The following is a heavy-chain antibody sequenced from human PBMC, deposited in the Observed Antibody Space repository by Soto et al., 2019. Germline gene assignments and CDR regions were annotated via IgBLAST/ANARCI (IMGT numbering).Heavy chain of an antibody. V-gene: IGHV1-69*13. J-gene: IGHJ3*02. D-gene: IGHD1-26*01. CDR3: ARGWELHPFDI. Sequence: GASVKVSCKASGGTFSSYAISWVRQAPGQGLEWMGGIIPIFGTANYAQKFQGRVTITADESTSTAYMELSSLRSEDTAVHYCARGWELHPFDIWGQGTMVTVSS. CDR1: GGTFSSYA. CDR2: IIPIFGTA.